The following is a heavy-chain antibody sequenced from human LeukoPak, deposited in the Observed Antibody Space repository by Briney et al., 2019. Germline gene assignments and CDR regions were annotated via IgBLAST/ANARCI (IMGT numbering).Heavy chain of an antibody. V-gene: IGHV3-21*01. CDR2: ISSSSSYI. D-gene: IGHD2-15*01. CDR3: ASCRGSCYSGQYYFHY. Sequence: PGGSLRLSCAASGFTFSSYSMNWVRQAPGKGLEWVSSISSSSSYIYYADSVKGRFAISRDNPKNTLYLQMNSLRAEDTAVYYCASCRGSCYSGQYYFHYWGQGTLVTVSS. CDR1: GFTFSSYS. J-gene: IGHJ4*02.